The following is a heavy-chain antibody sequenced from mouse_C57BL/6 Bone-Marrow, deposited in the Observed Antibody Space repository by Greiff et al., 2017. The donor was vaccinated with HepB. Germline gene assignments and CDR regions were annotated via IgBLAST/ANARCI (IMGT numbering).Heavy chain of an antibody. CDR1: GFTFSSYA. CDR3: AREPYFDY. Sequence: EVKVVESGGGLVKPGGSLKLSCAASGFTFSSYAMSWVRQTPEKRREWVATISDGGSYTYYPDNVKGRFTISRDNAKNNLYLQMSHLKSEDTAMYYCAREPYFDYWGQGTTLTVSS. V-gene: IGHV5-4*01. CDR2: ISDGGSYT. J-gene: IGHJ2*01.